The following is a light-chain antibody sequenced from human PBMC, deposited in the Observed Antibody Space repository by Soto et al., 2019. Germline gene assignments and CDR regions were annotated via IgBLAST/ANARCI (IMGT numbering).Light chain of an antibody. CDR2: AAS. CDR1: HYISNY. V-gene: IGKV1-39*01. CDR3: QQSYSIPWT. Sequence: DIQMTQSPSSLSASVRDRVTITCRASHYISNYLNWNQQKPGKAPKLLIYAASSLQSGVPSRFSGSGSGTDFTLTISSLQPEDFATYYCQQSYSIPWTFGQGTKVDIK. J-gene: IGKJ1*01.